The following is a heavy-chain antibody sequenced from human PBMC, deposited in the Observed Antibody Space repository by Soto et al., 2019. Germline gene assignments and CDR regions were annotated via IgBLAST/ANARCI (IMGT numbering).Heavy chain of an antibody. V-gene: IGHV3-74*01. Sequence: GGSLRLSCAASGFTFSSYWMHWVRQAPGKGLVWVSRINSDGSSTSYADSVKGRFTISRDNAKNTLYLQMNSLRAEDTAVYYCARDAGDYDFWSGYFLAWYFDYWGQGTLVTVSS. CDR3: ARDAGDYDFWSGYFLAWYFDY. CDR2: INSDGSST. J-gene: IGHJ4*02. D-gene: IGHD3-3*01. CDR1: GFTFSSYW.